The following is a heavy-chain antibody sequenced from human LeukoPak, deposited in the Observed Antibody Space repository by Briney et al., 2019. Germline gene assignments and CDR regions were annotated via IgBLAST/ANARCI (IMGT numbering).Heavy chain of an antibody. J-gene: IGHJ4*02. V-gene: IGHV3-7*01. CDR1: GFTFSSYW. Sequence: GGSLRLSCAASGFTFSSYWMSWVRQAPGKGLEWVANIKQDGSEIYYVDSVKGRFAISRDNAKNSLYLQMNSLRAEDTAVYYCARDKIVGATHFDYWGQGTLVTVSS. CDR3: ARDKIVGATHFDY. CDR2: IKQDGSEI. D-gene: IGHD1-26*01.